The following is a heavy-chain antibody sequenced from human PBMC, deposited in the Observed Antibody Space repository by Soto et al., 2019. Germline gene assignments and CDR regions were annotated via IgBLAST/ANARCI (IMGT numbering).Heavy chain of an antibody. Sequence: PGESLKISCNGSGYSFTNNWIGWVRQMPGKGLEWMGIIYPGDSDTRYSPSFQGQVTISADRSISTAYLQWSSLKDSDTAMYYCASPIGYNQYFDYWGQGTLVTVSS. CDR2: IYPGDSDT. J-gene: IGHJ4*02. D-gene: IGHD6-25*01. CDR1: GYSFTNNW. V-gene: IGHV5-51*01. CDR3: ASPIGYNQYFDY.